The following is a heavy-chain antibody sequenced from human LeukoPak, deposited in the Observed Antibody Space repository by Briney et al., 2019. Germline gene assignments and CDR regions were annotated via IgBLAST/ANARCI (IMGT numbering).Heavy chain of an antibody. Sequence: GGSLRLSCAASGFTFNSYAMHWVRQAPGKGLEWVAVISYDGSNKYYADSVKGRFTISRDNSKNTLYLQMNSLRVDDTAVYYCARSSDSSDLGYWGQGTLVTVSS. J-gene: IGHJ4*02. CDR3: ARSSDSSDLGY. D-gene: IGHD6-25*01. V-gene: IGHV3-30-3*01. CDR2: ISYDGSNK. CDR1: GFTFNSYA.